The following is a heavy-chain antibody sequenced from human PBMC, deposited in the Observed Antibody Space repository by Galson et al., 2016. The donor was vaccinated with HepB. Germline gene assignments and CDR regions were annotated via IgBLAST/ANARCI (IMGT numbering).Heavy chain of an antibody. CDR1: GYASSNYA. CDR3: ASGRASGTAYYYGMDV. CDR2: ISAHSGNT. D-gene: IGHD1-26*01. J-gene: IGHJ6*02. V-gene: IGHV1-18*01. Sequence: SVKVSCKASGYASSNYAITWVRQAPGQGLEWMGWISAHSGNTNYAHKVQDRVTMTTDTSTTIAYMEVRGLRPDDTAVYYCASGRASGTAYYYGMDVWGQGTTVTVSS.